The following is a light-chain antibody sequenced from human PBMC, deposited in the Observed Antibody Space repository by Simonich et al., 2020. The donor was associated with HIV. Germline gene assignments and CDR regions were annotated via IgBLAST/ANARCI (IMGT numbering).Light chain of an antibody. CDR3: CSYAGSSTWV. CDR1: SSDVGGYNL. CDR2: ESS. V-gene: IGLV2-23*01. J-gene: IGLJ3*02. Sequence: QSALTQPASVSGSPGQSITISCPGTSSDVGGYNLVSWYQQHPGEAPKLIIYESSKRPAVVSHRLSGSKSGNTASLTISGLQAEDEADYYCCSYAGSSTWVFGGGTKLTVL.